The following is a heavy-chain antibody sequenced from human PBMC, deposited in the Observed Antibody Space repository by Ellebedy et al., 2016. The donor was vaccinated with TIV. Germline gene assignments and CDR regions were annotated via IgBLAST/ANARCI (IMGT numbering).Heavy chain of an antibody. CDR2: ISWNSGSI. J-gene: IGHJ3*02. CDR3: VRDTVTVPAGDAFDI. CDR1: GFTFDDYA. V-gene: IGHV3-9*01. D-gene: IGHD2-2*01. Sequence: PGGSLRLSCAASGFTFDDYAMHWVRQAPGKGLEWVSGISWNSGSIGYADSVKGRFTISRDNARNSLYLQLNSLRVDDTAMYYCVRDTVTVPAGDAFDIWGQGTMVTVSS.